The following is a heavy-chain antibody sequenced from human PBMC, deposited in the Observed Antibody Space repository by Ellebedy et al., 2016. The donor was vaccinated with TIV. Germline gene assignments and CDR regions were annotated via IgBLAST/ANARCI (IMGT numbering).Heavy chain of an antibody. Sequence: GESLKISCVASGFDFSSYGLQWVRQAPGKGLEWVALISYDGGDKHYADSVRGRFTVSRDTSKNTLYLQMNSLRGEDAGIYYCAKASRPQRFLEWLLPDSWGRGTQVTVSS. CDR2: ISYDGGDK. D-gene: IGHD3-3*01. CDR3: AKASRPQRFLEWLLPDS. CDR1: GFDFSSYG. J-gene: IGHJ4*02. V-gene: IGHV3-30*18.